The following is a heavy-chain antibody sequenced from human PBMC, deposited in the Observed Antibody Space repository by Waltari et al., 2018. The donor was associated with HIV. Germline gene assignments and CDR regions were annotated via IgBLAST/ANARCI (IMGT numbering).Heavy chain of an antibody. CDR3: AKGIARGAGLYYYGMDD. D-gene: IGHD6-13*01. V-gene: IGHV3-23*01. CDR2: IRGSGGGT. Sequence: EVQLLESGGGLARPGGSLRISCTGSGFVFQNFVLSWVRQAPGKGLEWVSAIRGSGGGTYYADSVQGRFTISRDGSENTLYLQMNSLRAEDTAVYYCAKGIARGAGLYYYGMDDWGQGTTVTVSS. CDR1: GFVFQNFV. J-gene: IGHJ6*02.